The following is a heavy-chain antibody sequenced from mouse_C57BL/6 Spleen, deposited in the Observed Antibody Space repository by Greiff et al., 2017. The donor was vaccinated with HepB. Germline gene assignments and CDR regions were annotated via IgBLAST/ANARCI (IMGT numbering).Heavy chain of an antibody. CDR2: INPNNGGT. CDR1: GYTFTDYN. D-gene: IGHD1-3*01. Sequence: EVQLQQSGPELVKPGASVKIPCKASGYTFTDYNMDWVKQSHGKSLEWIGDINPNNGGTIYNQKFKGKATLTVDKSSSTAYMELCSLTSEDTAVYYCARRGLRDWFAYWGQGTLVTVSA. CDR3: ARRGLRDWFAY. V-gene: IGHV1-18*01. J-gene: IGHJ3*01.